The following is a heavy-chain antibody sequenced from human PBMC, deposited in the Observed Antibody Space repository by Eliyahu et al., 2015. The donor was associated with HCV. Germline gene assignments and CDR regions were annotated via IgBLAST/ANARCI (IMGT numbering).Heavy chain of an antibody. J-gene: IGHJ4*02. Sequence: QVQLQQSGPGLVKPSQTLSLTCXISGXSVSSHSAXWNWIRQSPSRGLEWLGRTYYRSKWYNDYAVSVKSRITINPDTSKNQFSLQLNSVTPEDTAVYYCARGLTFGGVIVMLPFDYWGQGTLVTVSS. CDR1: GXSVSSHSAX. CDR2: TYYRSKWYN. V-gene: IGHV6-1*01. CDR3: ARGLTFGGVIVMLPFDY. D-gene: IGHD3-16*02.